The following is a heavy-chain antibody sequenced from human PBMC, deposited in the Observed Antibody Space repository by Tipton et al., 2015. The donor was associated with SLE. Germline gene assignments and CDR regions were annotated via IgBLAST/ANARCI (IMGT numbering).Heavy chain of an antibody. CDR2: ISSNGGST. Sequence: SLRLSCAASGFIFSNFAMHWVRQAPGKGLESVSSISSNGGSTYYADSVKGRFTVSRDNSKNTVYLQMSSLRAEDMAVYYCARGGMDVWGQGTTVPVSS. CDR3: ARGGMDV. J-gene: IGHJ6*02. CDR1: GFIFSNFA. V-gene: IGHV3-64*02.